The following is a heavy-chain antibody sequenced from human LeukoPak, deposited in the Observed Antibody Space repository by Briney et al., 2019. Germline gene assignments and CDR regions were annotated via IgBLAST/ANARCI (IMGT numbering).Heavy chain of an antibody. D-gene: IGHD6-13*01. Sequence: SETLSLTCTVSGGSISRYYWCWIWQPPRKVLDWIGYSYYSGSTNYNPSLKSRVTISVDTSKNQFSLKLSSVTAADTAVYYCARHAGIAAAGRIYYYYYGMDVWGQGTTVTVSS. J-gene: IGHJ6*02. CDR3: ARHAGIAAAGRIYYYYYGMDV. V-gene: IGHV4-59*01. CDR1: GGSISRYY. CDR2: SYYSGST.